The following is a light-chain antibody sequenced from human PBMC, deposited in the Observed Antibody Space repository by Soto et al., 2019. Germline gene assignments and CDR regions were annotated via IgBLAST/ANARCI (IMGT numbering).Light chain of an antibody. V-gene: IGKV3-15*01. J-gene: IGKJ1*01. Sequence: IVMTQSPVTMSVSPGERATLSCRASQSISTNLAWYQQKPGHAHRLLIYVASTMATGIPAKLSGGGSGTEFTLPLSSLQSEEFAVYYCQHYNNRPPWTVGQGTTVETK. CDR3: QHYNNRPPWT. CDR1: QSISTN. CDR2: VAS.